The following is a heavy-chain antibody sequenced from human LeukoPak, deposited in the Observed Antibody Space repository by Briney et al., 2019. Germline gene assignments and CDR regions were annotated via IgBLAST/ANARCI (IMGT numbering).Heavy chain of an antibody. CDR1: GGSFSSYY. V-gene: IGHV4-4*07. D-gene: IGHD6-13*01. Sequence: SETLSLTCAVYGGSFSSYYWSWIRQPAGKGLEWIGRIYTSGSTNYNPSLKSRVTMSVDTSKNQFSLKLSSVTAADTAVYYCARDQHSSSWYWGWAFDIWGQGTMVTVSS. CDR3: ARDQHSSSWYWGWAFDI. CDR2: IYTSGST. J-gene: IGHJ3*02.